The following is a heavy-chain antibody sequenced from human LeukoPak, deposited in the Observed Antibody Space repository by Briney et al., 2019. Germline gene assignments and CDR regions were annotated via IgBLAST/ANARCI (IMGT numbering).Heavy chain of an antibody. Sequence: PGGSLRLSCAASGVSVSTNYMSWVRQPPGEGLEWVSDIYNGGSTDYTDSLKCRFTISRDNSKNTLYLQMNSLRGADTAVYYCARHFGVITKGVYYHYYGMDVWGQGTTVTVSS. D-gene: IGHD3-3*01. CDR2: IYNGGST. V-gene: IGHV3-66*04. CDR3: ARHFGVITKGVYYHYYGMDV. J-gene: IGHJ6*02. CDR1: GVSVSTNY.